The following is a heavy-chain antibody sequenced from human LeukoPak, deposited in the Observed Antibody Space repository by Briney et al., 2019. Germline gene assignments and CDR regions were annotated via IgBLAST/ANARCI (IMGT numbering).Heavy chain of an antibody. Sequence: ASVKVSCKASGYXFIGYYLHWVRQAPGQGLEWMGWINPQNGDTNYAQKFQGRVTMTRDTSITTAYMELSRLKSDDTAVYYCATVRDIVVGGGPYYFDYWGQGTLVTVSS. V-gene: IGHV1-2*02. CDR1: GYXFIGYY. J-gene: IGHJ4*02. D-gene: IGHD2-15*01. CDR2: INPQNGDT. CDR3: ATVRDIVVGGGPYYFDY.